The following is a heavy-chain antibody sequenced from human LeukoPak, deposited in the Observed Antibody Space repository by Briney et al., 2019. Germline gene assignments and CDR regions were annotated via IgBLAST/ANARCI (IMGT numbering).Heavy chain of an antibody. CDR1: GGSISSSNW. CDR2: IYHSGST. V-gene: IGHV4-4*02. D-gene: IGHD3-16*01. J-gene: IGHJ4*02. CDR3: ARADIEVSYAPGGFDY. Sequence: SGTLSLTCAVSGGSISSSNWWSWVRQPPGKGLEWIREIYHSGSTNYNPSLKSRVTISVDKSKNQFSLKLSSVTAADTAVYYCARADIEVSYAPGGFDYWGQGTLVTVSS.